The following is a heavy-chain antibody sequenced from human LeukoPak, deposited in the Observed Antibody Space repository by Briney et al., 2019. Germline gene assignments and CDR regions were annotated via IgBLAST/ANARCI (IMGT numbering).Heavy chain of an antibody. Sequence: GSLRLSCAASGFTFSSYSMNWVRQPPGKGLEWIGSIYYSGSTYYNPSLKSRVTISVDTSKNQFSLKLSSVTAADTAVYYCARGRWNAFDIWGQGTMVTVSS. V-gene: IGHV4-39*07. D-gene: IGHD4-23*01. CDR2: IYYSGST. CDR3: ARGRWNAFDI. J-gene: IGHJ3*02. CDR1: GFTFSSYS.